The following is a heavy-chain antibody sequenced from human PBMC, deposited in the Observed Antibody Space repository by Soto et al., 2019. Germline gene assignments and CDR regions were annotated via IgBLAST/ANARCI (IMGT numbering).Heavy chain of an antibody. V-gene: IGHV4-59*08. CDR1: SGPDRSHN. Sequence: QVQLQQSGPRLVKPSETLSLTCTVSSGPDRSHNWGWIRQPPGRGLEWIGYVYYTGDTAYNPSLRSRVSISADTSTNDTSLTLSPVTAADTAVYYCVRQGIDYLHGLVDVWGQGTTVSVSS. CDR2: VYYTGDT. CDR3: VRQGIDYLHGLVDV. J-gene: IGHJ6*02. D-gene: IGHD4-17*01.